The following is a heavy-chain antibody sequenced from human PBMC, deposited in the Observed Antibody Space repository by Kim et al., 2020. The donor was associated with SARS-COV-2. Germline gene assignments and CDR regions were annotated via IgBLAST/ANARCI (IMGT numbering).Heavy chain of an antibody. J-gene: IGHJ5*02. Sequence: GTTFAQNVQGRVTMTRDTPIRTAYMELKRVTADDTAVYYCARADSSGWVDHWGQGTLVTVSS. D-gene: IGHD6-19*01. V-gene: IGHV1-2*02. CDR3: ARADSSGWVDH. CDR2: GT.